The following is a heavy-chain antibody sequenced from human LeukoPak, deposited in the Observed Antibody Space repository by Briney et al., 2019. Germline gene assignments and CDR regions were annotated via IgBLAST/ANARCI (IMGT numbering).Heavy chain of an antibody. CDR3: AKGGLDDAFDI. D-gene: IGHD3-16*01. CDR2: ISWNSGSI. J-gene: IGHJ3*02. V-gene: IGHV3-9*03. CDR1: GFTFDDYA. Sequence: PGGSLRLSCAASGFTFDDYAMHWVRQAPGKGLEWVSGISWNSGSIGYADSVKGRFTISRDNAKNSLYLQMNSLRAGDMALYYCAKGGLDDAFDIWGQGTMVTVSS.